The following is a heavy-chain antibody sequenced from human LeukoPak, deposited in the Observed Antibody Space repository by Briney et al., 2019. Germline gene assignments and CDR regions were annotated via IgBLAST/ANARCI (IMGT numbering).Heavy chain of an antibody. D-gene: IGHD2-2*01. CDR2: INTDGSTT. CDR1: EFSFTNYW. J-gene: IGHJ4*02. Sequence: QTGGSLRVSCEASEFSFTNYWMYWVRQAPGKGLAWVSAINTDGSTTTYADSVKGRFTISRDNARNTLYLQMNSLRAEDTAVYYCARALFQVPYYFDFWGQGTLVTVSS. V-gene: IGHV3-74*01. CDR3: ARALFQVPYYFDF.